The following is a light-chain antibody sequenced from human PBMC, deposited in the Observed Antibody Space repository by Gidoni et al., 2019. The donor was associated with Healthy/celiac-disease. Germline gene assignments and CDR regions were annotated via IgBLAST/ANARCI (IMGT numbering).Light chain of an antibody. J-gene: IGLJ3*02. V-gene: IGLV6-57*02. CDR3: QSYDSSNWV. CDR2: EDN. Sequence: MLTQPHSVSESPGKTVTISCPGSSGSIASNYVQWYQQRPGSAPTTVIYEDNQRPSGVPDRFSGSIDSSSNSASLTISGLKTEDEADYYCQSYDSSNWVFGGGTKLTVL. CDR1: SGSIASNY.